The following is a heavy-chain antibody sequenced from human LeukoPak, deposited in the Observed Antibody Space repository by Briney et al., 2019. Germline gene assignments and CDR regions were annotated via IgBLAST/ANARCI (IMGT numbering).Heavy chain of an antibody. CDR1: GFTFSTYG. D-gene: IGHD3-10*01. CDR2: ISSDGSNG. Sequence: GGSLRLSCVASGFTFSTYGMHWVRQAPGKGLEWVAVISSDGSNGYYAESVRGRFTISRDNSKNTLYLQMNSLRAEDTAVYYCAKDPQGMRFVELFSFYWGQGTLVTVSS. V-gene: IGHV3-30*18. J-gene: IGHJ4*02. CDR3: AKDPQGMRFVELFSFY.